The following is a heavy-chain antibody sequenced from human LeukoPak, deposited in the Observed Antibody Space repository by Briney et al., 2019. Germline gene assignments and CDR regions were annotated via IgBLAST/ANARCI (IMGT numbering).Heavy chain of an antibody. CDR2: INYIGIS. J-gene: IGHJ6*04. CDR1: GGSISGYY. D-gene: IGHD3-10*01. V-gene: IGHV4-59*08. CDR3: ARPPHYFGSGSPAMDI. Sequence: PSETLSLTCTVSGGSISGYYWSWIRQPPGKGLEWIGHINYIGISTHNPSLQNRVTISVDTSKNQFSLKLASVTAADTAVYYCARPPHYFGSGSPAMDIWGKGTTVTVPS.